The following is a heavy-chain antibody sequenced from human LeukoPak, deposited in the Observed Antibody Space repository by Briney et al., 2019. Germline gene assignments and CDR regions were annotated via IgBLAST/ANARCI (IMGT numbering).Heavy chain of an antibody. CDR2: IYNSGST. CDR1: GGSISTYY. Sequence: SETLSLTCTVSGGSISTYYWNWIRQPPGKGLEWIGHIYNSGSTNYNPSLKSRVAISVDTSKNQFSLELRSVTAADTAVYYCAREGSGTYLNWFDPWGPGTLVTVSS. CDR3: AREGSGTYLNWFDP. D-gene: IGHD1-26*01. J-gene: IGHJ5*02. V-gene: IGHV4-4*09.